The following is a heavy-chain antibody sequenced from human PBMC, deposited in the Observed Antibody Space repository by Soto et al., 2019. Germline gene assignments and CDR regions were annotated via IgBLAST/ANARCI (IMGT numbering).Heavy chain of an antibody. D-gene: IGHD1-26*01. J-gene: IGHJ5*02. CDR1: GASITRGHYY. V-gene: IGHV4-31*03. Sequence: PSETLSLTCTVSGASITRGHYYGSWFRHHPGKGLEWIGNIFYTYSGSTLYNPSLTSRVTISVDTSKNQFSLKLRSATAADTAVYYCASEGGPASLPWFDPWGQVALVTVSS. CDR3: ASEGGPASLPWFDP. CDR2: IFYTYSGST.